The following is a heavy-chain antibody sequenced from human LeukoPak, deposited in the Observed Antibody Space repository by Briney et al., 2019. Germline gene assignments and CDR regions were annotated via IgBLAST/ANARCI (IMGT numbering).Heavy chain of an antibody. CDR3: AKDRPRIVGAPTLFDY. Sequence: GRCLRLSRAASGFTFSSYSMNWVRQGPGEGQGWVAFIRYDGSNKYYADSVKGRFTISRDNSKHTLYLQMTSLRAEDTAVYYCAKDRPRIVGAPTLFDYWGQGTLVTVSS. CDR1: GFTFSSYS. D-gene: IGHD1-26*01. CDR2: IRYDGSNK. J-gene: IGHJ4*02. V-gene: IGHV3-30*02.